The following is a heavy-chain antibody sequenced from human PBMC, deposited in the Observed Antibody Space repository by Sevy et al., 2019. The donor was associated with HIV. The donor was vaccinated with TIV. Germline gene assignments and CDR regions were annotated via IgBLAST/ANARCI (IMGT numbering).Heavy chain of an antibody. V-gene: IGHV3-30-3*01. CDR2: ISYDGSNK. Sequence: GGSLRLSCAAPGFTFSSYAMHWVRQAPGKGLEWVAVISYDGSNKYYADSVKGRFTISRDNSKNTLYLQMNSLRAEDTAVYYCARDRRFVVVPAALDYWGQGTLVTVPS. D-gene: IGHD2-2*01. J-gene: IGHJ4*02. CDR1: GFTFSSYA. CDR3: ARDRRFVVVPAALDY.